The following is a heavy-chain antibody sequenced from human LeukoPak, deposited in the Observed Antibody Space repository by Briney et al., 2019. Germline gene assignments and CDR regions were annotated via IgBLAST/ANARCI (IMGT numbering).Heavy chain of an antibody. V-gene: IGHV1-69*13. Sequence: SVKVSCKASGGTFTSYAINWVRQAPGQGLEWMGGIIPIFGTSNYAHKFQGRVTITADESTSTVYMELSSLRSDDTAIYYCAFEGYNYGYNWGQGTLVTVSS. D-gene: IGHD5-18*01. CDR2: IIPIFGTS. J-gene: IGHJ4*02. CDR1: GGTFTSYA. CDR3: AFEGYNYGYN.